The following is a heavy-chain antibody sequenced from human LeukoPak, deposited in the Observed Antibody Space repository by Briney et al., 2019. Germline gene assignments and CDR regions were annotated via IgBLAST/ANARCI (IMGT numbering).Heavy chain of an antibody. V-gene: IGHV3-23*01. CDR3: AKPPDYTSSWYYYGLDV. D-gene: IGHD6-13*01. CDR2: ISGSGSNT. CDR1: GFIFRTYA. Sequence: PGGSLGLSCAASGFIFRTYAMSWVRQAPGKGLEWVSGISGSGSNTYYADSVKGRFTISRDNSKNTVYLQMNSLRAEDTAVYYCAKPPDYTSSWYYYGLDVWGQGTTVTVSS. J-gene: IGHJ6*02.